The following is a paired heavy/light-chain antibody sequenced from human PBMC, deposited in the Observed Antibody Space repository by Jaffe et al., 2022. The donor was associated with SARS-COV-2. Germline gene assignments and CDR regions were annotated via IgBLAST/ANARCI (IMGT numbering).Light chain of an antibody. J-gene: IGKJ2*01. CDR1: QSLLHTNGYNY. CDR3: MQGLETPRT. CDR2: LRS. Sequence: IVMTQSPLSLPVTPGEPASISCRSSQSLLHTNGYNYLDWYVQKPGQSPQLLIYLRSNRASGVPDRFSGSGSGTDFTLEITNVEAEDVGVYYCMQGLETPRTFGQGTKLEIK. V-gene: IGKV2-28*01.
Heavy chain of an antibody. Sequence: EVQVVQSGAEVKKPGESLKISCQVSGYIFTNYWIGWVRQLPGKGLEWIGIIYPDDSETRYSPSFEGHVTISADKSLNIAYLEWSSLKASDSAMYYCAREFHTVEELIIRYYDYWGQGTLVTVSS. J-gene: IGHJ4*02. V-gene: IGHV5-51*01. CDR1: GYIFTNYW. D-gene: IGHD3-10*01. CDR3: AREFHTVEELIIRYYDY. CDR2: IYPDDSET.